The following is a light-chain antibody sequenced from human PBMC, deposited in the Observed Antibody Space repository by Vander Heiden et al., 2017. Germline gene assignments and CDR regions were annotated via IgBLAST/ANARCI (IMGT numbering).Light chain of an antibody. J-gene: IGKJ4*01. CDR2: AAS. CDR1: QRISSY. V-gene: IGKV1-39*01. CDR3: QQSYSTRLT. Sequence: DIQMTPPPSSLSASVGDRVTITCRASQRISSYLNWYQQKPGKAPKLLIYAASSLQSGVPSRFSGSGSGTDFTLTISSLQPEDFATYYCQQSYSTRLTFGGGTKVEIK.